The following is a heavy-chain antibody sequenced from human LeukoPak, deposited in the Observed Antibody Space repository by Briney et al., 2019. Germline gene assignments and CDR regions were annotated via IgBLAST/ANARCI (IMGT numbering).Heavy chain of an antibody. Sequence: SGGSLRLSCAASGFTFSSYAMSWVRQAPGKGLEWVSVIYSGGSTYYADSVKGRFTISRHNSKNTLYLQMNSLRAEDTAVYYCARRERSSAGAFDIWGQGTMVTVSS. V-gene: IGHV3-53*04. CDR3: ARRERSSAGAFDI. J-gene: IGHJ3*02. D-gene: IGHD6-13*01. CDR1: GFTFSSYA. CDR2: IYSGGST.